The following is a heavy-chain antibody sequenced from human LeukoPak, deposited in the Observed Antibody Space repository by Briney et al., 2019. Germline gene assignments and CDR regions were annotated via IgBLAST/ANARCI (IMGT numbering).Heavy chain of an antibody. J-gene: IGHJ4*02. CDR2: ISGSGGST. D-gene: IGHD3-22*01. V-gene: IGHV3-23*01. CDR1: GFTFSSYA. Sequence: GGSLRLSCAASGFTFSSYAMSWVRQAPGKGLEWVSAISGSGGSTYYADSVKGRFTISRDNSNNTLYLQMNSLRAEDTAVYYCAKPANYYDSSGYYYPFDYWGQGTLVTVSS. CDR3: AKPANYYDSSGYYYPFDY.